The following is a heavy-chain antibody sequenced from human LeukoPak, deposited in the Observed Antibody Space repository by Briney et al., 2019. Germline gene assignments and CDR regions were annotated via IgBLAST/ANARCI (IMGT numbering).Heavy chain of an antibody. D-gene: IGHD1-26*01. CDR3: ARDRVGATDYFDY. V-gene: IGHV3-23*01. CDR1: GFTFSSFA. J-gene: IGHJ4*02. Sequence: GGSLRLSCAASGFTFSSFAMSWVRQAPGKGLEWVSAISGSGGSTFYADSVKGRFTISRDNSKNTLYLQMDSLRAEDTAVYYCARDRVGATDYFDYWGQGTLVTVSS. CDR2: ISGSGGST.